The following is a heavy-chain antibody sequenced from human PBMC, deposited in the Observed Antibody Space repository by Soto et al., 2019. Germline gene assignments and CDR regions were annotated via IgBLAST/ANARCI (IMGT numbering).Heavy chain of an antibody. J-gene: IGHJ4*02. Sequence: QLQESGPGLVKPSETLSLTCNVSGRSMISYYWSWIRQPAGKGLEWIGRIYTGGNTNYNPSLKSRVTMSVDTSKSQFSLSLTPVTAADTAVYYCAREGDDRHFFFDSWGQGTLVTVSS. CDR3: AREGDDRHFFFDS. CDR2: IYTGGNT. V-gene: IGHV4-4*07. CDR1: GRSMISYY. D-gene: IGHD3-3*02.